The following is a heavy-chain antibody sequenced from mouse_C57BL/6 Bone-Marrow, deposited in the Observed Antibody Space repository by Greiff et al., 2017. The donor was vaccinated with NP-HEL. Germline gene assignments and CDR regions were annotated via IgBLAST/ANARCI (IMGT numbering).Heavy chain of an antibody. CDR3: ARGGDGSYAMDY. Sequence: VQLKESGPELVKPGASVKISCKASGYSFTGYYMNWVKQSPEKSLEWIGEINPSTGGTTYNQKFKAKATLTVDKSSSTAYMQLKSLTSEDSAVYYCARGGDGSYAMDYWGQGTSVTVSS. J-gene: IGHJ4*01. V-gene: IGHV1-42*01. D-gene: IGHD1-1*01. CDR2: INPSTGGT. CDR1: GYSFTGYY.